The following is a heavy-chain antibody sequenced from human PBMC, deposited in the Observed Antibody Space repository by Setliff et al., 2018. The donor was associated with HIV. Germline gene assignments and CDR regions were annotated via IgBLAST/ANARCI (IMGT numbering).Heavy chain of an antibody. CDR3: ASDSPAARFEELEDHYYYFMDV. Sequence: SVKVSCKASGGPFTSAFSWVRQVPGQGLEWMGGIIPIFGTANYAQNFGGRVTITADQSTTTSYLQLNSLRFEDTAIYYCASDSPAARFEELEDHYYYFMDVWGKGTTVTSP. J-gene: IGHJ6*03. CDR2: IIPIFGTA. D-gene: IGHD3-10*01. CDR1: GGPFTSA. V-gene: IGHV1-69*13.